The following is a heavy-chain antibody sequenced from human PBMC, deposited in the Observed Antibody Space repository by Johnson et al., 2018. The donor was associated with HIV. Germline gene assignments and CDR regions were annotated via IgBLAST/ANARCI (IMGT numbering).Heavy chain of an antibody. V-gene: IGHV3-30*02. CDR2: IRYDGSNK. Sequence: VQLVESGGGVVQPGRSLRLSCAASGFTFSSYGMHWVRQAPGKGLEWVAFIRYDGSNKYYADSVKGRFTISRDNSKNTLYLQMNSLRAEDTALYYCAKSTQATIVRGSGPYGAFDIWCQWTMVTVSS. CDR1: GFTFSSYG. J-gene: IGHJ3*02. D-gene: IGHD1-14*01. CDR3: AKSTQATIVRGSGPYGAFDI.